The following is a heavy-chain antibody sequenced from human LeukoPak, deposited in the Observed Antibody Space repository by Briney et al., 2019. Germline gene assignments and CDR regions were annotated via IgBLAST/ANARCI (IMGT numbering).Heavy chain of an antibody. CDR2: IYYSGST. Sequence: SETLPLTCTVSGGSISSSSYYWGWIRQPPGKGLEWIGSIYYSGSTYYNPSLKSRVTISVDTSKNQFSLKLSSVTAADTAVYYCARLYNWNYVLDYWGQGTLVTVSS. V-gene: IGHV4-39*07. D-gene: IGHD1-7*01. J-gene: IGHJ4*02. CDR3: ARLYNWNYVLDY. CDR1: GGSISSSSYY.